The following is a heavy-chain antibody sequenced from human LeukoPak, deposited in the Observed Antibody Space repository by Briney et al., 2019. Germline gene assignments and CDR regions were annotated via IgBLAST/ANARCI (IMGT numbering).Heavy chain of an antibody. CDR1: GYSFTSYW. CDR2: IYPGDSDT. V-gene: IGHV5-51*01. CDR3: ARLFFRASVYYYDSSGYFDY. D-gene: IGHD3-22*01. Sequence: PGESLKISCKGSGYSFTSYWIGWVRQMPGKGLEWMGIIYPGDSDTRYSPSFQGQVTISADKSISTAYLQWSSLKASDTAMYYCARLFFRASVYYYDSSGYFDYWGQGTLVTVSS. J-gene: IGHJ4*02.